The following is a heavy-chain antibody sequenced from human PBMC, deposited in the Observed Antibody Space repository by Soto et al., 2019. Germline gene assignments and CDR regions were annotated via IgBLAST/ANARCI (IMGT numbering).Heavy chain of an antibody. D-gene: IGHD5-18*01. CDR3: AGDLSCYPPNDDFDI. J-gene: IGHJ3*02. CDR2: ISSSSSTI. Sequence: GGSLRLSCAASGFTFSSYSMNWVRQAPGKGLEWVSYISSSSSTIYYGDSVKGRFTMTRDNGKNSLYLQRNSLGDEDTAEYYCAGDLSCYPPNDDFDIGGQGTMVTVSS. CDR1: GFTFSSYS. V-gene: IGHV3-48*02.